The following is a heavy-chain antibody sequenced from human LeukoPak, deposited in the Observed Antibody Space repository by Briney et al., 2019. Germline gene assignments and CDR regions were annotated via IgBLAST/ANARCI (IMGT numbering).Heavy chain of an antibody. V-gene: IGHV3-53*01. CDR2: LYSGGTT. CDR3: AREPGTDYRKYYFDY. D-gene: IGHD1-14*01. CDR1: GFTFSSYA. J-gene: IGHJ4*02. Sequence: GGSLRLSCAASGFTFSSYAMSWVRKAPEMGLEWVSVLYSGGTTYYADSVKGRFSISRDNSKNTLYLQMDSLRAEDTAVYYCAREPGTDYRKYYFDYWAREPWSPSPQ.